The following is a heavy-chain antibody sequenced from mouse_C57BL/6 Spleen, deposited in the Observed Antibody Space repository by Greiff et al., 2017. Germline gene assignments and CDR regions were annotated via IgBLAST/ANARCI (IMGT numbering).Heavy chain of an antibody. Sequence: VQLQQSGAELARPGASVKLSCKASGYTFTSYGISWVKQRTGQGLEWIGEIYPRSGNTYYNEKFKGKATLTADKSSSTAYMVLRSLTSEDSAVYVCARLEGYDYDYYAMDYWGQGTSVTVSS. V-gene: IGHV1-81*01. J-gene: IGHJ4*01. CDR1: GYTFTSYG. CDR3: ARLEGYDYDYYAMDY. CDR2: IYPRSGNT. D-gene: IGHD2-4*01.